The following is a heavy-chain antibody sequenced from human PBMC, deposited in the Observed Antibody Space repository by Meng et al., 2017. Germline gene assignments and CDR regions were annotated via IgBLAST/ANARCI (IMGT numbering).Heavy chain of an antibody. V-gene: IGHV4-39*07. CDR1: GGSISSSNYY. J-gene: IGHJ3*02. CDR2: MFYSGRT. CDR3: ARDFPHNYDILTGYYNGAFDI. D-gene: IGHD3-9*01. Sequence: SETLSLTCTVSGGSISSSNYYWGWIRQPPGKGLEWIGSMFYSGRTYYNPSLKSRVTISVDTSKNQFSLKLSSVTAADTAVYYCARDFPHNYDILTGYYNGAFDIWGQGTMVTVSS.